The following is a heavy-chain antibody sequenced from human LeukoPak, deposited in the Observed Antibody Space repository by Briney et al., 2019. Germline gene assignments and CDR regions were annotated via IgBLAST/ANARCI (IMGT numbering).Heavy chain of an antibody. Sequence: GASVKVSCKTSGYTFTDHFMHWVRQAPGQGLEWMGWMNPDSGGTYYAQKFQGRVTMTRDRSISTAYMELSRLRSDDTAMYYCARAPAVAGREWFDPWGQGTLVTVPS. J-gene: IGHJ5*02. CDR1: GYTFTDHF. D-gene: IGHD6-19*01. CDR3: ARAPAVAGREWFDP. V-gene: IGHV1-2*02. CDR2: MNPDSGGT.